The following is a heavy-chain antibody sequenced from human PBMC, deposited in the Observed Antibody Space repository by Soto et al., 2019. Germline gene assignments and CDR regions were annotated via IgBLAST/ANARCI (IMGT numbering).Heavy chain of an antibody. D-gene: IGHD6-19*01. V-gene: IGHV1-2*04. Sequence: QVQLVQSGAEVKKPGASVKVSCKASGYTFTGYYMHWVRQAPGQGLEWMGGVNPNSGGTNYAQKFQGWVTMTRETSISTAYMELSRLRSDDTAVYYCATARVSIAVAGETEYYFDYWGQGTLVTVSS. CDR1: GYTFTGYY. CDR2: VNPNSGGT. J-gene: IGHJ4*02. CDR3: ATARVSIAVAGETEYYFDY.